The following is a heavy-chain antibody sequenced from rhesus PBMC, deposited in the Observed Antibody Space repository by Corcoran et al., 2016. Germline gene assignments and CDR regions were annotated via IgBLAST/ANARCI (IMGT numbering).Heavy chain of an antibody. Sequence: QVTLKESGPALVKPTQTLTLTCTFSGFSLTTSGMGVGWIRQPPGKALEWLALIYWDDDKRYRTTLESRIHISKGTSKEQVVLTMTQMDPVDTATYYCARAWLVQVRGIDYWGQGVLVTVSS. V-gene: IGHV2-174*01. J-gene: IGHJ4*01. D-gene: IGHD1-1*01. CDR1: GFSLTTSGMG. CDR2: IYWDDDK. CDR3: ARAWLVQVRGIDY.